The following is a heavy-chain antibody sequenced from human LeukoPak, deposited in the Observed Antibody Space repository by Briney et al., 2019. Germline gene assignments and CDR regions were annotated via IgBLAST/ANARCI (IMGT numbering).Heavy chain of an antibody. CDR2: ITGSGGST. Sequence: PGGSLRLSCAASGFTFNRYGMSWVRQAPGKGLEWVSAITGSGGSTYYADSVKGRFTISRDNSKNTLYLQMNSLRAEDTAVYYCAKGVGTNYYYYMDVWGKGTTVTVSS. V-gene: IGHV3-23*01. CDR1: GFTFNRYG. CDR3: AKGVGTNYYYYMDV. D-gene: IGHD2-8*01. J-gene: IGHJ6*03.